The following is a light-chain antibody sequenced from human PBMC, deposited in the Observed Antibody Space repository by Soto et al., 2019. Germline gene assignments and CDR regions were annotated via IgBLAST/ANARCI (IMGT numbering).Light chain of an antibody. CDR2: KAS. Sequence: DIQMTQSPSTLSASVGDRVTITCRASQSISNWLAWYQQRPGKAPKLLIYKASNLESGVPSRFSGSGSGTELTLTICSLQPDDFATYYCQQYDIYWTFGQGTKVEIK. CDR3: QQYDIYWT. CDR1: QSISNW. J-gene: IGKJ1*01. V-gene: IGKV1-5*03.